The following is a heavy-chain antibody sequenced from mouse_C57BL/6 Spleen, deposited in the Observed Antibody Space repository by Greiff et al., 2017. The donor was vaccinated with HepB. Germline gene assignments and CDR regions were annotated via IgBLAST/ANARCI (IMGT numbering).Heavy chain of an antibody. CDR2: ISSGSSTI. J-gene: IGHJ1*03. CDR3: ARPGYSNYWYFDV. Sequence: EVQVVESGGGLVKPGGSLKLSCAASGFTFSDYGMHWVRQAPEKGLEWVAYISSGSSTIYYADTVKGRFTISRDNAKNTLFLQMTSLRSEDTAMYYCARPGYSNYWYFDVWGTGTTVTVSS. V-gene: IGHV5-17*01. CDR1: GFTFSDYG. D-gene: IGHD2-5*01.